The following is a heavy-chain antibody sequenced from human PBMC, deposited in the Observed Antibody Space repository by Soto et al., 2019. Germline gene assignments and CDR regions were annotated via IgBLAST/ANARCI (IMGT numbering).Heavy chain of an antibody. D-gene: IGHD2-2*01. CDR2: ISGSGGST. J-gene: IGHJ3*02. Sequence: GGSLRLSCAASGFIFSSYAMSWVRQAPGKGLEWVSAISGSGGSTYYADSVKGRFTISRDNSKNTLYLQMDSLRAEDTAVYYCAKDVVVVPAEDAFDIWGQGTMFTVSS. CDR1: GFIFSSYA. CDR3: AKDVVVVPAEDAFDI. V-gene: IGHV3-23*01.